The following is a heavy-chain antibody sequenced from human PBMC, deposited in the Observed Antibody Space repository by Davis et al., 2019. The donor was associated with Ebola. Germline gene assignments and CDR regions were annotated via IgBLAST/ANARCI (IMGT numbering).Heavy chain of an antibody. V-gene: IGHV4-34*01. CDR1: GGSFSGYY. J-gene: IGHJ6*03. Sequence: PSETLSLTCAVYGGSFSGYYWSWIRQPPGKGLEWIGEINHSGSTNYNPSLKSRVTISVDTSKNQFSLKLSSVTAADTAVYYCARGGRYCSSTSCPYYYYYMDVWGKGTTVTVSS. CDR3: ARGGRYCSSTSCPYYYYYMDV. D-gene: IGHD2-2*01. CDR2: INHSGST.